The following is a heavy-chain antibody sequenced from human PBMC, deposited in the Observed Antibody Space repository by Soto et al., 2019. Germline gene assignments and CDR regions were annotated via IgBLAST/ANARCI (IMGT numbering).Heavy chain of an antibody. D-gene: IGHD5-12*01. V-gene: IGHV3-33*01. CDR1: GFNFGSYG. J-gene: IGHJ4*02. Sequence: QVQLVESGGGVVQPGKSLRLSCAASGFNFGSYGMHWVRQAPGKGLEWVAVIWSDGSKKYYADSVKGRFIISRDNSKSTVYLDMNSLRAEDTAVYYCARTQVVPTMANFDYWGQGALITVSS. CDR3: ARTQVVPTMANFDY. CDR2: IWSDGSKK.